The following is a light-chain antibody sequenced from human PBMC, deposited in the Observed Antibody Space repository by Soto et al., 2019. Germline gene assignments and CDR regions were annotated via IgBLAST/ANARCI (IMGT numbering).Light chain of an antibody. CDR1: SSDVGSYNY. CDR3: SSYTTSSTHVV. CDR2: DVS. V-gene: IGLV2-14*01. J-gene: IGLJ2*01. Sequence: QSVLTQPASVSGSPGQSITISCTGTSSDVGSYNYGSWYQQYPGKAPKLMIYDVSKRPSGVSYRSSGSTTGNSASLTISGLQAEDEVDYCCSSYTTSSTHVVFGGGTTLTVL.